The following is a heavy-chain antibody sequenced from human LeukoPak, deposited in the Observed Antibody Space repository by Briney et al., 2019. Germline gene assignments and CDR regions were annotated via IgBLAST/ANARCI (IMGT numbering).Heavy chain of an antibody. Sequence: GGSLRLSCAASGFTFSSYWMSWVRQAPGKGLEWVANIKQDGSEKYYVDSVKGRFTISRDDAKNSLYLQMNSLRAEDTAVYYCARDTNTDYYDSSGYYYWGQGTLVTVSS. J-gene: IGHJ4*02. V-gene: IGHV3-7*01. D-gene: IGHD3-22*01. CDR2: IKQDGSEK. CDR3: ARDTNTDYYDSSGYYY. CDR1: GFTFSSYW.